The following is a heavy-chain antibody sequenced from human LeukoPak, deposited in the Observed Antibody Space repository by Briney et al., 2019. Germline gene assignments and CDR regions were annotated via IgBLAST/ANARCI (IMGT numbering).Heavy chain of an antibody. CDR2: IYYSKNT. J-gene: IGHJ4*02. CDR1: GGSISSSSAY. Sequence: PSETLSLTCTVSGGSISSSSAYWGCVRQPPGKVLEWIGSIYYSKNTYYNPSLKSRVTISADTSKNQFSLTLGSVSATDTAVYYCVSPRGFSYGYFDYWGQGTLVTVSS. CDR3: VSPRGFSYGYFDY. V-gene: IGHV4-39*01. D-gene: IGHD5-18*01.